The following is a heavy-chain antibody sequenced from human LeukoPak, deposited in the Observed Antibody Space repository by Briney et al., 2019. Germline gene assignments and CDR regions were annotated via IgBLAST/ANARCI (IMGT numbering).Heavy chain of an antibody. CDR1: GDSISTSNSY. J-gene: IGHJ5*02. Sequence: KPSETLSLTCTVSGDSISTSNSYWGWIRPPPGKGLEWIGSIYYSGNTYYNASLKSRVTISVDTSKNQFSLKLTSVTAADTAVYYCARDRSGDDDFWSGYYTNYFDPWGQGTLVTVSS. CDR2: IYYSGNT. CDR3: ARDRSGDDDFWSGYYTNYFDP. D-gene: IGHD3-3*01. V-gene: IGHV4-39*02.